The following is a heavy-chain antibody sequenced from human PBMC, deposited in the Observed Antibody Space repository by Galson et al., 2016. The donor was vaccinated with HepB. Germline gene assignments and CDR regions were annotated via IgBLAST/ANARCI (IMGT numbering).Heavy chain of an antibody. J-gene: IGHJ5*02. Sequence: SLRLSCAASGFTFSNYGMHWVRQAPGKGLEWVALISYDGGYIYYTDSVKGRFTISRDNSKHTLYLQMDSLRAEDTAVYYCAKDRNSMIVVGGNWFDPWGQGSLVTVSS. D-gene: IGHD3-22*01. CDR3: AKDRNSMIVVGGNWFDP. CDR2: ISYDGGYI. CDR1: GFTFSNYG. V-gene: IGHV3-30*18.